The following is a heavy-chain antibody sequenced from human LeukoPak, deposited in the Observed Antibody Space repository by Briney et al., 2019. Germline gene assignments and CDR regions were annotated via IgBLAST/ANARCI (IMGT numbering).Heavy chain of an antibody. CDR1: GFSVSNYF. V-gene: IGHV3-11*04. Sequence: GGSLRLSCAASGFSVSNYFMAWVRQAPGKGLEWVSYISSSGSTIYYADSVKGRFTISRDNAKNSLYLQMNSLRAEDTAVYYCARVLGHYYDYYYYGMDVWGQGTTVTVSS. J-gene: IGHJ6*02. CDR3: ARVLGHYYDYYYYGMDV. CDR2: ISSSGSTI. D-gene: IGHD3-22*01.